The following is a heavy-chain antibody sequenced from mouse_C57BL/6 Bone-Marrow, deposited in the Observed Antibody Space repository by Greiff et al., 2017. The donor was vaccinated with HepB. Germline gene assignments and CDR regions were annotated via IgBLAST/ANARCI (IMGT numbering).Heavy chain of an antibody. CDR3: ARHDGYWAWFAY. CDR2: ISSGGSYT. Sequence: EVQGVESGGDLVKPGGSLKLSCAASGFTFSSYGMSWVRQTPDKRLEWVATISSGGSYTYYPDSVKGRFTISRDNAKNTLYLQMSSLKSEDTAMYYCARHDGYWAWFAYWGQGTLVTVSA. CDR1: GFTFSSYG. J-gene: IGHJ3*01. D-gene: IGHD2-3*01. V-gene: IGHV5-6*01.